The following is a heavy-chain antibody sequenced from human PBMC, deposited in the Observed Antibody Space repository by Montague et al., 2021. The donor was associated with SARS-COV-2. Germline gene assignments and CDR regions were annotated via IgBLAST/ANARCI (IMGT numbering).Heavy chain of an antibody. Sequence: SETLSLTCTVSGGSISSSSCYWGWIRQPPGKGLEWIGSIYYSGSTYYXPSLQSRVTISVDTSKNQFSLKLSSVTAADTAVYYCARQDDILTGYYYYGMDVWGQGTTVTVSS. J-gene: IGHJ6*02. D-gene: IGHD3-9*01. CDR3: ARQDDILTGYYYYGMDV. CDR2: IYYSGST. V-gene: IGHV4-39*01. CDR1: GGSISSSSCY.